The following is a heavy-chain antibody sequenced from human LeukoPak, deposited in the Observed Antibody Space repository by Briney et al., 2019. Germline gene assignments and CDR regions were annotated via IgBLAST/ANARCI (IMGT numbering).Heavy chain of an antibody. Sequence: PGGSLRLSSAASGFTVSSYYMSWVRQAPGKGLEWVSIIYTGGGTYYADSVRGRFTISRDNSKNTLYLQMDSLRTDDTAVYYCAREDVWSRTSFDPWGQGTLVTVSS. CDR3: AREDVWSRTSFDP. D-gene: IGHD1-7*01. V-gene: IGHV3-66*02. J-gene: IGHJ5*02. CDR1: GFTVSSYY. CDR2: IYTGGGT.